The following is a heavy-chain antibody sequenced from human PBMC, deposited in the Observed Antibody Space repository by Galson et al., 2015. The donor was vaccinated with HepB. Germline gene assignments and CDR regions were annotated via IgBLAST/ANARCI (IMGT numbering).Heavy chain of an antibody. CDR1: GLTFSRYA. CDR2: ILYDGSDN. Sequence: SLRLSYAASGLTFSRYAMHWVGQTPGKGLKWEGVILYDGSDNYSADYRKRRVTISRDNSKNTLDLQMNSRRAEDRAVYYCARDLYIRAGGGGGSFLGYWGQGTLVTVSS. D-gene: IGHD1-26*01. V-gene: IGHV3-30*04. J-gene: IGHJ4*02. CDR3: ARDLYIRAGGGGGSFLGY.